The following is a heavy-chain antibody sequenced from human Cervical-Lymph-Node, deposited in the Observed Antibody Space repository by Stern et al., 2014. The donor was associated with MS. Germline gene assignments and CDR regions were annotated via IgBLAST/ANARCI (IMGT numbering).Heavy chain of an antibody. CDR1: GGSISSGSYY. D-gene: IGHD3-9*01. Sequence: QLQLQESGPGLVKPSQTLSLTCTVSGGSISSGSYYWSWIRQPAGKGLEWIGRIYTSGSTNYNPSLKSRVTISVDTSKKQFSLKLSSVTAADTAVYYCARDCRLRYFDNYGMDVWGQGTTVTVSS. J-gene: IGHJ6*02. CDR3: ARDCRLRYFDNYGMDV. CDR2: IYTSGST. V-gene: IGHV4-61*02.